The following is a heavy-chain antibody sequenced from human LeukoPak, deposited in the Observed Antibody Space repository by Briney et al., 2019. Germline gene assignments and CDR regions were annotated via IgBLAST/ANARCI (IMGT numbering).Heavy chain of an antibody. Sequence: ASVKVSCKVSVYTLTDLSTHWVRQAPGKGLEWLGGFDPEDGETIYAQKFQGRVTLAEDTSTDTAYMELSSLRSEDTAAYYRATDIPRRVRGVVYSSFGMDVWGQGTTVTVPS. CDR3: ATDIPRRVRGVVYSSFGMDV. CDR2: FDPEDGET. J-gene: IGHJ6*02. CDR1: VYTLTDLS. D-gene: IGHD3-10*01. V-gene: IGHV1-24*01.